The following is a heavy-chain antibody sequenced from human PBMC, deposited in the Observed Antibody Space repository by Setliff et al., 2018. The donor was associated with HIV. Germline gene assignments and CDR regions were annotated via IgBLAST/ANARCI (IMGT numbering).Heavy chain of an antibody. CDR3: AYSAVVVRPHYFDS. J-gene: IGHJ4*02. D-gene: IGHD2-15*01. Sequence: GGSLSLSCAASGFTFSSNAMSWVRQAPGKGLEWVSGMTNNGGTTYYAESVKGRFTISRDSSRDALYLQMNSLRVEDTALYYCAYSAVVVRPHYFDSWGQGTMVTVSS. CDR1: GFTFSSNA. CDR2: MTNNGGTT. V-gene: IGHV3-23*01.